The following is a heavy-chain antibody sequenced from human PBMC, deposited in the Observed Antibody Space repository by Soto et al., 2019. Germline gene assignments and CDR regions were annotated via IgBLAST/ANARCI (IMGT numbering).Heavy chain of an antibody. J-gene: IGHJ3*02. Sequence: GESLKISCXGSGYSFSNFWIGWVRQMPGKGLEWMAIIYPGDSDAKYSPSFQGRVTVSADTSITTAYLRWSSLEASDTAMYFCATNPWGLIVPSAPPNSFDIWGQGTMVTVSS. CDR1: GYSFSNFW. V-gene: IGHV5-51*01. CDR2: IYPGDSDA. CDR3: ATNPWGLIVPSAPPNSFDI. D-gene: IGHD3-16*01.